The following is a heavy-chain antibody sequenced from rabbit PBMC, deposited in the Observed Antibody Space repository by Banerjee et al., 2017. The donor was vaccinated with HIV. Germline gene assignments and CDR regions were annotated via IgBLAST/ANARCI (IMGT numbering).Heavy chain of an antibody. CDR3: ARKSNNDGYGYVHKL. CDR2: IYAGSSGST. CDR1: GFDFSSYG. V-gene: IGHV1S45*01. Sequence: QEQLVESGGGLVQPGGSLKLSCKASGFDFSSYGVSWVRQAPGKGLEWIGCIYAGSSGSTYYASWAKGRFTISKTSSTTVTLQMTSLTAADTATYFCARKSNNDGYGYVHKLWGQGTLVTVS. J-gene: IGHJ4*01. D-gene: IGHD6-1*01.